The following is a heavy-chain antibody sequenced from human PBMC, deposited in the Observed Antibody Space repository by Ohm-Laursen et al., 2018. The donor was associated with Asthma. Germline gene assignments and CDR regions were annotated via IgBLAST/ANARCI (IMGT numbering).Heavy chain of an antibody. CDR2: ISTAISFI. CDR3: ARIGPEWELPGREYSLHH. J-gene: IGHJ1*01. D-gene: IGHD1-26*01. Sequence: SLRLSCAASGYTFSRYSIHWVRQIPGKGLEWVASISTAISFICYADSVRGRFTTSRDNARNSVYLQMNSLRAEDTALYYCARIGPEWELPGREYSLHHWGEGTLVTVSS. V-gene: IGHV3-21*01. CDR1: GYTFSRYS.